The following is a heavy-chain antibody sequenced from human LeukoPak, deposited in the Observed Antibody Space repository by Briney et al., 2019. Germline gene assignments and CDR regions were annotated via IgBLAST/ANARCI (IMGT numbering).Heavy chain of an antibody. J-gene: IGHJ4*02. Sequence: SETLSLTCSVSGDSITGYYWGWIRQPPGKGLEWIGNIYYTGNTYYNSSLKSRVTISLDTSKNQFSLKLSSVTAADTAVYYCARSYYGDYPFFGYWGQGTLFTVSS. CDR2: IYYTGNT. D-gene: IGHD4-17*01. V-gene: IGHV4-38-2*02. CDR3: ARSYYGDYPFFGY. CDR1: GDSITGYY.